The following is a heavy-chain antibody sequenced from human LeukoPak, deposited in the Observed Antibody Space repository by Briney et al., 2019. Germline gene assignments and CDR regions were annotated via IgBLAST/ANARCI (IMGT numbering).Heavy chain of an antibody. V-gene: IGHV4-39*01. CDR1: GGSISSSSYY. CDR3: ASPSPGIAAAATFDY. J-gene: IGHJ4*02. D-gene: IGHD6-13*01. CDR2: INYSGST. Sequence: SETLSLTCTVSGGSISSSSYYWGWIRQPPGKGLEWIGSINYSGSTYYNPSLTSRVTISVDTSKNQFSLKLSSVTAADTAVYYCASPSPGIAAAATFDYWGQGTLVTVSS.